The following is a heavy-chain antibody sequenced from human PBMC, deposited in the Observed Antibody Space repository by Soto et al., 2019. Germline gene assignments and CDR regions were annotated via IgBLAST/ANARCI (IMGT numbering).Heavy chain of an antibody. CDR2: ISSATSYI. CDR1: GFTFSTYS. V-gene: IGHV3-21*01. Sequence: EVQLLESGGGLVKPGGSLRLSCAASGFTFSTYSMSWVRQARGRGREWVSSISSATSYIYYADSVKGRFTISRDNAKNSLSLQMNSMRAEDTAVYYCARVPGALNSGWFGPWGQGTLVTVSS. J-gene: IGHJ5*02. CDR3: ARVPGALNSGWFGP.